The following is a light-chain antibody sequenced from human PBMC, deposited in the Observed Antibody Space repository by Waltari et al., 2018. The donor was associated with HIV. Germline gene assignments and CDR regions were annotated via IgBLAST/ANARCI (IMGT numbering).Light chain of an antibody. CDR1: QAVSPA. V-gene: IGKV1-13*02. CDR2: DAS. J-gene: IGKJ5*01. Sequence: AIHLTQTPSSLSASVGDRVTITCRASQAVSPALAWYQQKPGRPPKLLIYDASTLQTGVSLRFSGRGSVTNFSLIVNTLHPEDFATYYCQQYKSFPLTFGQGTRVEIK. CDR3: QQYKSFPLT.